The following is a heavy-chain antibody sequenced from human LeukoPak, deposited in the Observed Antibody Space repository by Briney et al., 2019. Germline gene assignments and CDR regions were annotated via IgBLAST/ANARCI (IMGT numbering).Heavy chain of an antibody. V-gene: IGHV1-69*05. CDR3: ARLSLDSSGWYGMNP. D-gene: IGHD6-19*01. CDR2: VIPIFGTA. CDR1: GGTFSSYA. J-gene: IGHJ5*02. Sequence: SVKVSCKASGGTFSSYAISWVRQAPGQGLEWMGRVIPIFGTANYAQKFLGRVTITTDESTSTAYMELSSLRSEDTAVYYCARLSLDSSGWYGMNPWGQGTLVTVSS.